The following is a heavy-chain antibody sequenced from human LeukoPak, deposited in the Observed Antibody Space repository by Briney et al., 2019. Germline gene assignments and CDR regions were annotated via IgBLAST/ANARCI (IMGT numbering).Heavy chain of an antibody. CDR2: ISAYNANT. Sequence: GASVKVSCKASGYTFTNYGITWVRQAPGQGLEWMGWISAYNANTNYAQRLQGRVTMTTDTSTSTAYTELRSLRSDDTAVYFCARDYYSGSYYGDYWGQGTLVTASS. D-gene: IGHD1-26*01. J-gene: IGHJ4*02. CDR3: ARDYYSGSYYGDY. V-gene: IGHV1-18*01. CDR1: GYTFTNYG.